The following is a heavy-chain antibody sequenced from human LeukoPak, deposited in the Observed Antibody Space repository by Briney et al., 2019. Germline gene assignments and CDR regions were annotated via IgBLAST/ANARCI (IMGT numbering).Heavy chain of an antibody. J-gene: IGHJ6*02. Sequence: PSETLSLTCTVCGGSISSSSYYWGWIRQPPGKGLEWIGSIYYSGSTYYNPSLKSRVTISVDTSKNQFSLKLSSVTAADTAVYYCASSYYDFWSGYYSSYYYYGMDVWGQGTTVTVSS. V-gene: IGHV4-39*01. CDR2: IYYSGST. CDR1: GGSISSSSYY. CDR3: ASSYYDFWSGYYSSYYYYGMDV. D-gene: IGHD3-3*01.